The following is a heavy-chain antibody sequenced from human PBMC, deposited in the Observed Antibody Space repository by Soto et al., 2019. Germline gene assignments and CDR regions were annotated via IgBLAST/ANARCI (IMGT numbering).Heavy chain of an antibody. CDR3: AKDRRPNYFYGMDV. D-gene: IGHD6-25*01. V-gene: IGHV3-30*18. Sequence: QVQLVESGGGVVQPGRSLRLSCAASGFTFSSYGMHWVRQAPGKGLEWVAVISYDGSNKYYADSVKGQLTISRDNSKNALYLQKNSLRAEATAVYYCAKDRRPNYFYGMDVCGQGTTVTVSS. CDR1: GFTFSSYG. CDR2: ISYDGSNK. J-gene: IGHJ6*02.